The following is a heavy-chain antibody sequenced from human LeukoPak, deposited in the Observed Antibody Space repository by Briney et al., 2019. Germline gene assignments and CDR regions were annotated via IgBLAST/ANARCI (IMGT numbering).Heavy chain of an antibody. V-gene: IGHV5-51*01. D-gene: IGHD3-3*01. Sequence: GESLKISCKGSGYSFTSYWIGWVRQMPGKGLEWMGIIYPGDSDTRYSPSFQGQVTISADKSISTAYLQWSSLKASDTAMYYCARTDYDFWSGYFGYFDYWGQGTLVTVPS. CDR3: ARTDYDFWSGYFGYFDY. J-gene: IGHJ4*02. CDR1: GYSFTSYW. CDR2: IYPGDSDT.